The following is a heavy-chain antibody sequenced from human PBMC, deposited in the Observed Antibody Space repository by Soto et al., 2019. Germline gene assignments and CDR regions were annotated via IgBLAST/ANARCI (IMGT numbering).Heavy chain of an antibody. V-gene: IGHV3-30*18. CDR2: ISYDGSNK. D-gene: IGHD3-22*01. CDR3: AKDNPPQPYDSSGYYYVEPQDHYYYYGMDV. Sequence: PGGSLRLSCAASGFTFSSYGMHWVRQAPGKGLEWVAVISYDGSNKYYADSVKGRFTISRDNSKNTLYLQMNSLRAEDTAVYYCAKDNPPQPYDSSGYYYVEPQDHYYYYGMDVWGQGTTVTVSS. CDR1: GFTFSSYG. J-gene: IGHJ6*02.